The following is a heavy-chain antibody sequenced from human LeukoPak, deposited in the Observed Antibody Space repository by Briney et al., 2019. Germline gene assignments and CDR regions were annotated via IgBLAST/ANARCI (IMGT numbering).Heavy chain of an antibody. Sequence: GRSLRLSCAASGFTFSSYGMHWVRQAPGKGLEWVAVISYDESNKYYADSVKGRFTISRDNSKNTLYLQMNSLRAEDTAVYYCAKAGRGAFGRYSSSWEFDYWGQGTLVTVSS. CDR3: AKAGRGAFGRYSSSWEFDY. CDR1: GFTFSSYG. D-gene: IGHD6-13*01. CDR2: ISYDESNK. J-gene: IGHJ4*02. V-gene: IGHV3-30*18.